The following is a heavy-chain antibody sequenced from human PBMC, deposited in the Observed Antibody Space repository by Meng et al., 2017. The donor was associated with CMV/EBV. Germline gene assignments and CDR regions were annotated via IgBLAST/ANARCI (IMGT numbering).Heavy chain of an antibody. CDR3: ARKAFAYYYGSGNLKTRAFDI. J-gene: IGHJ3*02. Sequence: SETLSLTCAVYGGSFSGYYWSWIRQPPGKELEWIGEINHSGSTNYNPSLKSRVTISVDTSKNQFSLKLSSVTAADTAVYYCARKAFAYYYGSGNLKTRAFDIWGQGTMVTVSS. D-gene: IGHD3-10*01. CDR1: GGSFSGYY. V-gene: IGHV4-34*01. CDR2: INHSGST.